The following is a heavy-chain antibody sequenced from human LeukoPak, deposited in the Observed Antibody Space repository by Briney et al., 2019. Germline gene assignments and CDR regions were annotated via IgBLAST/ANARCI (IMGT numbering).Heavy chain of an antibody. J-gene: IGHJ4*02. Sequence: PGGTLRLSCAASGFSFRYYGMSWVRQAPGKGLEWVSAISGSGGSTYYADSVKGRFTISRDNSKNTLYLQMNSLRAEDTAVYYCAKVSAGNLDYWGQGTLVTVSS. CDR1: GFSFRYYG. CDR2: ISGSGGST. V-gene: IGHV3-23*01. CDR3: AKVSAGNLDY. D-gene: IGHD1-14*01.